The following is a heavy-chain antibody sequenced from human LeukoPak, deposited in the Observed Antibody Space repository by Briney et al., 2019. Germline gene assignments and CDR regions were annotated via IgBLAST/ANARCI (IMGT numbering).Heavy chain of an antibody. J-gene: IGHJ3*02. V-gene: IGHV4-34*01. CDR2: INHSGST. CDR1: GGSFSGYY. D-gene: IGHD2-2*01. Sequence: SETLSLTCAVYGGSFSGYYWSWIRQPPGKGLEWIGEINHSGSTNYNPSLKSRVTISVDTSKNQFSLKLSSVTAADTAVYYCARPRTFGLLHAFDIWGQGTMVTVSS. CDR3: ARPRTFGLLHAFDI.